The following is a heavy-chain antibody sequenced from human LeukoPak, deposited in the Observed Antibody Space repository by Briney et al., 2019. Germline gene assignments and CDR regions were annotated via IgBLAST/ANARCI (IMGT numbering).Heavy chain of an antibody. CDR2: MYTGGTT. Sequence: PGGSLRLSCAASGFTVSGTHMSWVRQAPGKGLEWVSAMYTGGTTYYADSVTGRFTISRDNSKNTLYLHMNSLRAEDTAVYYCAKDEATSGGGLASWAQGTLVSVSS. CDR3: AKDEATSGGGLAS. J-gene: IGHJ4*02. CDR1: GFTVSGTH. D-gene: IGHD3-16*01. V-gene: IGHV3-53*01.